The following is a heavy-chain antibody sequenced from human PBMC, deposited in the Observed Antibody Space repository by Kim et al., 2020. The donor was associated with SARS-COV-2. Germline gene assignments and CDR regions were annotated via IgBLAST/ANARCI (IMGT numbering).Heavy chain of an antibody. CDR3: ARRVDTAVVPD. V-gene: IGHV4-34*09. J-gene: IGHJ1*01. Sequence: TNYNPSVKSRVTISVDTSKNQFSLELGSVTAAETAVYYCARRVDTAVVPDWGQGTLVTVSS. D-gene: IGHD5-18*01. CDR2: T.